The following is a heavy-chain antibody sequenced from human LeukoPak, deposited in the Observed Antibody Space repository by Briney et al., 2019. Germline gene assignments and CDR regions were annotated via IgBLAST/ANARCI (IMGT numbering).Heavy chain of an antibody. Sequence: SETLSLTCTASGVSMSGYYWTWIRQPPGKGLEWIGYISYSGYSNYNPSLKSRVTMTVDTSKNQFSLKLSSVTAADTALYYCARGRDYYDSSGSYGYFDYWGQGTLVTVSS. CDR2: ISYSGYS. CDR3: ARGRDYYDSSGSYGYFDY. D-gene: IGHD3-22*01. V-gene: IGHV4-59*01. CDR1: GVSMSGYY. J-gene: IGHJ4*02.